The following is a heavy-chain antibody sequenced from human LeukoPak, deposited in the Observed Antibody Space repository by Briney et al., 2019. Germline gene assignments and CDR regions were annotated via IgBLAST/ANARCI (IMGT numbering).Heavy chain of an antibody. V-gene: IGHV3-21*01. D-gene: IGHD1-26*01. CDR1: GFTFSSYS. CDR2: ISSSSSYI. CDR3: AKDWVGATGPDY. Sequence: GGSLRLSCAASGFTFSSYSMNWVRQAPGEGLEWVSSISSSSSYIYYADSVKGRFTISRDNAKNSLYLQMNSLRAEDTAVYYCAKDWVGATGPDYWGQGTLVTVSS. J-gene: IGHJ4*02.